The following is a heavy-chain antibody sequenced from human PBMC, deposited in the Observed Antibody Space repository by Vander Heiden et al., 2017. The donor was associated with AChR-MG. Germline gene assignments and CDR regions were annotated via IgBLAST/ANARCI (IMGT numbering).Heavy chain of an antibody. CDR1: GGSISSYY. CDR3: ATVRRPRAPDWYFDL. J-gene: IGHJ2*01. Sequence: QVQLQESGPGLVKPSETLSLTCTVSGGSISSYYWSWIRQPPGKGLEWIGYIYYSGSTNYNPSLKSRVTISVDTSKNQFSLKLSSVTAADTAVYYCATVRRPRAPDWYFDLWGRGTLVTVSS. CDR2: IYYSGST. V-gene: IGHV4-59*01.